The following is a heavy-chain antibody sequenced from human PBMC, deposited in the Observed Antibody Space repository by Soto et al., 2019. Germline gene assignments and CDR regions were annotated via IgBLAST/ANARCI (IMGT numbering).Heavy chain of an antibody. D-gene: IGHD6-19*01. CDR3: AKHSSGWYIGYYFDY. CDR2: ISYDGSNK. J-gene: IGHJ4*02. CDR1: GFTFSSYG. V-gene: IGHV3-30*18. Sequence: QVQLVESGGGVVQPGRSLRLSCAASGFTFSSYGMHWVRQAPGKGLEWVAVISYDGSNKYYADSVKGRFTISRDNSKNTLYLQMNSLRAEDTAVYYCAKHSSGWYIGYYFDYWGQGTLVTVSS.